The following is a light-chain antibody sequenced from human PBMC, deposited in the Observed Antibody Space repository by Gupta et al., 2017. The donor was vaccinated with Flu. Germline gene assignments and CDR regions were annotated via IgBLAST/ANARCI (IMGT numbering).Light chain of an antibody. CDR1: QSVSSSY. V-gene: IGKV3-20*01. CDR2: GAS. CDR3: QQYGSSPWT. J-gene: IGKJ1*01. Sequence: IVLTQSPGTLSLSPGERATLSCRASQSVSSSYLSWYQQKPGQAPWLLIYGASSRATGLPDRFSGSGSGTEFTLTISRLEPEDFAVYYCQQYGSSPWTFGQGTKVEIK.